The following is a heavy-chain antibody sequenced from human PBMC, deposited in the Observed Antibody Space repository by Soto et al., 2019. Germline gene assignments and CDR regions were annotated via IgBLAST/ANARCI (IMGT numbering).Heavy chain of an antibody. Sequence: QVQLVQSGAEVTKPGSSVKVSCKASGGTFSSYAISWVRQAPGQGLEWMGGIIPIFGTANYAQKFQGRGRITADESTSTAYMELSSLRSEDTAVYCCARGGVQGQLVSYYNYGMDVWGQGTTVTVSS. CDR2: IIPIFGTA. CDR1: GGTFSSYA. CDR3: ARGGVQGQLVSYYNYGMDV. J-gene: IGHJ6*02. V-gene: IGHV1-69*12. D-gene: IGHD6-6*01.